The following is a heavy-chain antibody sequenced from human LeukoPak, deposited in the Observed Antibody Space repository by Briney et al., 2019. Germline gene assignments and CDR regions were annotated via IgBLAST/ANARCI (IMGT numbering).Heavy chain of an antibody. Sequence: SETLSLTCSVSGGSISSRSYYWGWIRQPPGKGLEWIGSIYYSGSTYYNPSLKSRVTISVDTAKNQFSLKLTSVTAADTAVYYCARKPPRSGSLDHWGQGTLVTVSS. V-gene: IGHV4-39*01. CDR2: IYYSGST. CDR3: ARKPPRSGSLDH. D-gene: IGHD1-26*01. J-gene: IGHJ4*02. CDR1: GGSISSRSYY.